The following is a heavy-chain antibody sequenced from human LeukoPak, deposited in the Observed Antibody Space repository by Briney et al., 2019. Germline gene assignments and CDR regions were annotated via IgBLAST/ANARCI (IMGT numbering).Heavy chain of an antibody. V-gene: IGHV3-21*01. CDR3: ARDRYGGYAFDY. D-gene: IGHD5-12*01. J-gene: IGHJ4*02. CDR2: ISSSSSYI. CDR1: GFTFSIYS. Sequence: PGGSLRLSCAASGFTFSIYSMNWVRQAPGKGLEWASSISSSSSYIYYVDSVKGRFTTSRDNAKNSLYLQMNSLRAEDTAVYYCARDRYGGYAFDYWGQGTLVTVSS.